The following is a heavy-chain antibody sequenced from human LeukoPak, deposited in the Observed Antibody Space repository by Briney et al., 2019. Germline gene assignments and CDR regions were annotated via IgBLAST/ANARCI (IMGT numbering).Heavy chain of an antibody. CDR1: GYSFTSYW. CDR3: AICVPVHSSSWYDRSFDY. V-gene: IGHV5-51*01. CDR2: IYPGDSDT. D-gene: IGHD6-13*01. Sequence: LGESLKISCKGSGYSFTSYWIGWVRQTPGKGLEWMGIIYPGDSDTRYSPSFQGQVTISADRSISTAYLQWSSLKASDTAMYYCAICVPVHSSSWYDRSFDYWGQGTLVTVSS. J-gene: IGHJ4*02.